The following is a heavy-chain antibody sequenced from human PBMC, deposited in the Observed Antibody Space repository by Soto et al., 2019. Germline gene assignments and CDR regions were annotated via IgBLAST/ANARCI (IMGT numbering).Heavy chain of an antibody. CDR1: GVSIRSGDYY. Sequence: PSETLSLPCTVSGVSIRSGDYYWSWIRQPPGKGLEWIGYIYYSGSTYYNPSLKSRVTISVDTSKNQFSLKLSSVTAADTAVYYCARVAVTMIVVVTGRMDVWGQGTTVTVSS. D-gene: IGHD3-22*01. CDR3: ARVAVTMIVVVTGRMDV. CDR2: IYYSGST. J-gene: IGHJ6*02. V-gene: IGHV4-30-4*01.